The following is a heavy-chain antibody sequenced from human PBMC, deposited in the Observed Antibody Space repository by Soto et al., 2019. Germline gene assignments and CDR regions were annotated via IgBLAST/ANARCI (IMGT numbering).Heavy chain of an antibody. CDR1: GFSLSTSGVG. CDR3: AHIMITFGGVIRKDAFDI. V-gene: IGHV2-5*02. J-gene: IGHJ3*02. Sequence: QITLKESGPTLVIPTQTLTLTCTFSGFSLSTSGVGVGWIRQPPGKALEWLALIYWDDDKRYSPSLKSRLTITKDTSKNQVVLTITNVDPMDTATYYCAHIMITFGGVIRKDAFDIWGQGTMVTVSS. D-gene: IGHD3-16*02. CDR2: IYWDDDK.